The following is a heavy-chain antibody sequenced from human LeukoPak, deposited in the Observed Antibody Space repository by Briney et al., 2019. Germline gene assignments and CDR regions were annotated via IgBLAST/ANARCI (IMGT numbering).Heavy chain of an antibody. CDR2: LNPNTGGT. J-gene: IGHJ4*02. D-gene: IGHD3-22*01. CDR1: GYTFTGYY. V-gene: IGHV1-2*02. CDR3: ASLPEYYYDSSGDFDY. Sequence: ASVKVSCKASGYTFTGYYMHWVRQAPGQGLEWMGWLNPNTGGTNYAQKFQGRVTMTRDTSISTAYMELSRLRSDDTAVYYCASLPEYYYDSSGDFDYWGQGTLVTVSS.